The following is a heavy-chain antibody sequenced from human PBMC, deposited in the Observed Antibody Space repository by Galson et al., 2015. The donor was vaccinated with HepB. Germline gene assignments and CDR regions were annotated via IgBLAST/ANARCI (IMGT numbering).Heavy chain of an antibody. D-gene: IGHD3-9*01. CDR1: GGTFSSYA. CDR3: ARTRHPVLRYFDWSPSGGMDV. J-gene: IGHJ6*02. Sequence: SVKVSCKASGGTFSSYAISWVRQAPGQGLEWMGGIIPIFGTANYAQKFQGRVTITADESTSTAYMELSSLRSEDTAVYYCARTRHPVLRYFDWSPSGGMDVWGQGTTVTVSS. V-gene: IGHV1-69*13. CDR2: IIPIFGTA.